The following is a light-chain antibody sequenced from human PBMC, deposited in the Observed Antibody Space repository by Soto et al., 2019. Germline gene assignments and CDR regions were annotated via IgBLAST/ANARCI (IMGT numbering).Light chain of an antibody. V-gene: IGKV3-20*01. CDR2: GAS. Sequence: EIVLTQSPGTLSLSPGERATLSCRASQSVSSSYLAWYQQKPGQAPRLLIYGASSRATGITDRFSGSGSGTDFTLTISRLEPEVFAVYYCQQYGSSWTFGQGPKVEIK. CDR3: QQYGSSWT. CDR1: QSVSSSY. J-gene: IGKJ1*01.